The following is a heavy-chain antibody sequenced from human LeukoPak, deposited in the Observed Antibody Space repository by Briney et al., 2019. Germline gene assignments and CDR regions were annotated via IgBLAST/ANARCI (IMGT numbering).Heavy chain of an antibody. D-gene: IGHD3-22*01. J-gene: IGHJ1*01. CDR2: INWNGGST. CDR1: GLTFDDYG. Sequence: GGSLRLSCAASGLTFDDYGMSWVRQAPGKGLEWVSGINWNGGSTGYADSVKGRFTISRDNAKNSLYLQMNSLRAEDTALYYCARGPTRYYYDSSGYYYSEYFQHWGQGTLVTVSS. V-gene: IGHV3-20*04. CDR3: ARGPTRYYYDSSGYYYSEYFQH.